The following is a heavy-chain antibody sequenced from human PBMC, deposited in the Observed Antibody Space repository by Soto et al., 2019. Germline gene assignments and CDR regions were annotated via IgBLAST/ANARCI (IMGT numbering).Heavy chain of an antibody. CDR3: ARDMTPSMIVVVIAAAPRYYYGMDV. CDR2: IIPIFGTA. J-gene: IGHJ6*02. CDR1: GGTFSSYA. D-gene: IGHD3-22*01. V-gene: IGHV1-69*13. Sequence: ASVKVSCKASGGTFSSYAISWVRQAPGQGLEWMGGIIPIFGTAHYAQKFQGRATITADASTSKAYMELSSLRSEDMAMYYCARDMTPSMIVVVIAAAPRYYYGMDVWGQGTTVTVSS.